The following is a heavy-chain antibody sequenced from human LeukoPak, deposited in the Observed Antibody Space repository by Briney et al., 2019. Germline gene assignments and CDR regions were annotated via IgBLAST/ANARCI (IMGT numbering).Heavy chain of an antibody. Sequence: PGGSLRLSCAASGFTFTTYAMHWVRQAPGKGLEGVSSISSSGGGTFYTDALSGRFTISRDNVKKAVFLQMKNLRRGDTALYYCAKGTDTSGRQNFDIWGQGTLVTVSS. V-gene: IGHV3-23*01. CDR2: ISSSGGGT. CDR3: AKGTDTSGRQNFDI. J-gene: IGHJ4*02. D-gene: IGHD2-15*01. CDR1: GFTFTTYA.